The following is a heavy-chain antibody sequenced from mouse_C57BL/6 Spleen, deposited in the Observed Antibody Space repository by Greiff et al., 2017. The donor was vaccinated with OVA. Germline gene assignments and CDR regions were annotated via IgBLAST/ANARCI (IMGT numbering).Heavy chain of an antibody. CDR2: IHPNSGST. CDR3: ARSYYSNYVFDY. Sequence: QVQLQQPGAELVKPGASVKLSCKASGYTFTSYWMHWVKQRPGQGLEWIGMIHPNSGSTNYNEKFKSKATLTVDKSSSTAYMQLSSLTSEDSAVYYCARSYYSNYVFDYWGQGTLVTVSA. V-gene: IGHV1-64*01. J-gene: IGHJ3*01. D-gene: IGHD2-5*01. CDR1: GYTFTSYW.